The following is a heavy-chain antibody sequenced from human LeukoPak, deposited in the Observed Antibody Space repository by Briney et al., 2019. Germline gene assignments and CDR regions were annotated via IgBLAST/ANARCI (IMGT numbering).Heavy chain of an antibody. V-gene: IGHV5-51*01. D-gene: IGHD3-22*01. CDR2: IYPDDSDT. CDR3: ARPNITPYYDSRGYDAFDV. Sequence: GESLKISFKGSGYKFNAYWIAWVRQMPGKGLEWMGIIYPDDSDTRHSPSFQGQVTISADKSVSIAYLQWSSLKASDTAMYYCARPNITPYYDSRGYDAFDVWGQGTMVIVSS. CDR1: GYKFNAYW. J-gene: IGHJ3*01.